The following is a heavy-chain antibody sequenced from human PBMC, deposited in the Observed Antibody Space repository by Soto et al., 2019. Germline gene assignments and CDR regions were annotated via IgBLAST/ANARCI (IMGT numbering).Heavy chain of an antibody. CDR1: GGSISSSSYY. J-gene: IGHJ4*02. CDR3: ARGRRIGDYVWGSYRYYFDY. V-gene: IGHV4-39*07. Sequence: SETLSLTCTVSGGSISSSSYYWGWIRQPPGKGLEWIGSIYYSGSTYYNPSLKSRVTISVDTSKNQFSLKLSSVTAADTAVYYCARGRRIGDYVWGSYRYYFDYWGQGTLVTVSS. D-gene: IGHD3-16*02. CDR2: IYYSGST.